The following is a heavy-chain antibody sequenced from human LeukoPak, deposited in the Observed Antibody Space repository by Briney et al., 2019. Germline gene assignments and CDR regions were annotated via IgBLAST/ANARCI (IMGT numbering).Heavy chain of an antibody. Sequence: SSETLSLTCTVSGGSISSSSYYWGWIRQPPGKGLEWIGSIYYSGSTYYNPSLKSRVTISVDTSKNQFSLKLSSVTAADTAVYYCARGNYYDSSGYHTNFDYWGQGTLVTVSS. J-gene: IGHJ4*02. CDR3: ARGNYYDSSGYHTNFDY. V-gene: IGHV4-39*07. D-gene: IGHD3-22*01. CDR2: IYYSGST. CDR1: GGSISSSSYY.